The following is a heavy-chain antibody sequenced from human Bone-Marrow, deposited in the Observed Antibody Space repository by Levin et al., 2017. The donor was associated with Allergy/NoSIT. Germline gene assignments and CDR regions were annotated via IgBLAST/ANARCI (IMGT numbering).Heavy chain of an antibody. J-gene: IGHJ6*03. CDR1: GYMFTSYG. Sequence: WASVKVSCKASGYMFTSYGITWVRQAPGQGLEWMGWITTYNGNTSFAQKFQGRVTMTTDTSTSTAYMELKSLRSDDTAVYYCARGSYDFWSGSIYYYYYYMDVWGKGTTVTVSS. CDR2: ITTYNGNT. D-gene: IGHD3-3*01. CDR3: ARGSYDFWSGSIYYYYYYMDV. V-gene: IGHV1-18*01.